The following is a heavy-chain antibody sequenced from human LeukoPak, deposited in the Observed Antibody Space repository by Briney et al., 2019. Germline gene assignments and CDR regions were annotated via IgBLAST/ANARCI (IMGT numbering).Heavy chain of an antibody. D-gene: IGHD2-15*01. J-gene: IGHJ6*03. CDR3: AVVDYYYYYMDV. Sequence: GASVKVSCKASGGTFSSYFISWVRQAPGQGLEWMGGIIPIFGTANYAQKFQGRVTITADESTSTAYMELTNLRSEDTAVYYCAVVDYYYYYMDVWGKGTTVTISS. V-gene: IGHV1-69*13. CDR1: GGTFSSYF. CDR2: IIPIFGTA.